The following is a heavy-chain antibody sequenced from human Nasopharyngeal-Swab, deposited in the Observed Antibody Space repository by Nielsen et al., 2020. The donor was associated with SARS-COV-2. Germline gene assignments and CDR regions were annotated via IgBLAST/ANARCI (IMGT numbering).Heavy chain of an antibody. D-gene: IGHD2-2*02. CDR3: AKSVCSGTNCYSYYYYMDV. CDR2: ISGSGGGT. V-gene: IGHV3-23*01. J-gene: IGHJ6*03. Sequence: GESLKISCAASGFTFSNYAMNWVRQAPGKGLEWVSAISGSGGGTYYADSVKGRFTISRDNSRNTLYLQMNSLRAEDTAVYYCAKSVCSGTNCYSYYYYMDVWGKGTTVTVSS. CDR1: GFTFSNYA.